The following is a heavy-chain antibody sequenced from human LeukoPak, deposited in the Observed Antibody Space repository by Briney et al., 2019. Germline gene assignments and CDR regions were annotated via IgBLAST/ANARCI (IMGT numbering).Heavy chain of an antibody. Sequence: GGSLRLSCAASGFTFSSYSMNWVRQAPGKGLEWGSYISSSSSTIYYADSVKGRFTISRDNAKNSLYLQMNSLRDEDTAVYYCASFSGRTYYYYYYGMDVWGQGTTVTVSS. J-gene: IGHJ6*02. CDR3: ASFSGRTYYYYYYGMDV. D-gene: IGHD5-12*01. V-gene: IGHV3-48*02. CDR1: GFTFSSYS. CDR2: ISSSSSTI.